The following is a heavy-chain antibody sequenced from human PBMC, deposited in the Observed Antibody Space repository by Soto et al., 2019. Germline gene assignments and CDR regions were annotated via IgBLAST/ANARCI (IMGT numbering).Heavy chain of an antibody. J-gene: IGHJ4*02. CDR3: ARGRVHIVVVTATEVFDY. D-gene: IGHD2-21*02. Sequence: SETLSLTCAVYGGSFSGYYWSWIRQPPGKGLEWIGEINHSGSTNYNPSLKSRVTISVDTSKNQFSLKLSSVTAADTVVYYCARGRVHIVVVTATEVFDYWGQGTLVTVS. V-gene: IGHV4-34*01. CDR1: GGSFSGYY. CDR2: INHSGST.